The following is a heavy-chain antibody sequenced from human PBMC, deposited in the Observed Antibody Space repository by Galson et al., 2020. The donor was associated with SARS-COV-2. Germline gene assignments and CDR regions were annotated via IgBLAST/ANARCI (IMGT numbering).Heavy chain of an antibody. Sequence: ASVKVSCKASGYTFTGYYLHWVRQAPGHGLEWMGWINPNSGGTNYAQKFQGRVTMTRDTSISTAYMELSRLRSDDTAVYYCARNGGSDGYIKNWYFDLWGRGTLVTVSS. CDR1: GYTFTGYY. CDR3: ARNGGSDGYIKNWYFDL. J-gene: IGHJ2*01. CDR2: INPNSGGT. V-gene: IGHV1-2*02. D-gene: IGHD2-21*01.